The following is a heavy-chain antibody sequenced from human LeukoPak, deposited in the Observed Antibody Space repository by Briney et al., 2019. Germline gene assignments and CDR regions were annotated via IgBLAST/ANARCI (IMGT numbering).Heavy chain of an antibody. D-gene: IGHD3/OR15-3a*01. J-gene: IGHJ4*02. Sequence: SGGSLTLSCGDSQFPYNGSLKIWVRQAPGKGLEWVANMDPTGSQKRYVDSVKGRFTISKDNLGASLYLDMHSLRAEDTAIYYCAIWTSRNDWGQGTLVTVSS. CDR3: AIWTSRND. CDR1: QFPYNGSL. CDR2: MDPTGSQK. V-gene: IGHV3-7*01.